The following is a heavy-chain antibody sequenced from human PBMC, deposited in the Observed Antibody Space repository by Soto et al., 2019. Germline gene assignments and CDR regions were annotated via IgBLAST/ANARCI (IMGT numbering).Heavy chain of an antibody. CDR2: ISYDGSNK. CDR1: GFTFSSYA. J-gene: IGHJ4*02. Sequence: QVQLVESGGGVVQPGRSLRLSCAASGFTFSSYAMHWVRQAPGKGLEWVAVISYDGSNKYYADSVKGRFTISRDNSKNTLYLQRNSLRAEDTAVYYCASEGISYYYDSSGSGENFDYWGQGTLVTVSS. CDR3: ASEGISYYYDSSGSGENFDY. V-gene: IGHV3-30-3*01. D-gene: IGHD3-22*01.